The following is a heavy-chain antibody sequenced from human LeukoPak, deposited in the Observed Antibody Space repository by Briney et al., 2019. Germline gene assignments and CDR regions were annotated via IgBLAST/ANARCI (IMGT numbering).Heavy chain of an antibody. J-gene: IGHJ6*03. CDR1: GGSISSNY. Sequence: PSETLSLTCTVSGGSISSNYWNWIRQPPGKGLEWIGYISSSGDTNYNPSLKSRVTISVDTSKNQFSLKLSSVTAADTAVYYCARAVQLERPPPLIGYYYMDVWGKGTTVTVSS. CDR3: ARAVQLERPPPLIGYYYMDV. D-gene: IGHD1-1*01. V-gene: IGHV4-59*01. CDR2: ISSSGDT.